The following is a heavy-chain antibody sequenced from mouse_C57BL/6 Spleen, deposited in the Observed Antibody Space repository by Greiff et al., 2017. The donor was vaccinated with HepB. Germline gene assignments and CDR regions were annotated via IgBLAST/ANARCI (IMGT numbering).Heavy chain of an antibody. CDR3: TKRLGRAWFAY. Sequence: VQLQQSGAELVRPGASVKLSCTASGFNIKDYYMHWVKQRPEQGLEWIGRIDPEDGDTEYAPKFQGKATMTADTSSNTAYLQLSSLTSEDTAVYYCTKRLGRAWFAYWGQGTLVTVSA. D-gene: IGHD4-1*01. V-gene: IGHV14-1*01. J-gene: IGHJ3*01. CDR2: IDPEDGDT. CDR1: GFNIKDYY.